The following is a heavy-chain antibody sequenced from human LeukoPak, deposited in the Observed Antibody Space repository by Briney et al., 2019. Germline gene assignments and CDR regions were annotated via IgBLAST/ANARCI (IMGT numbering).Heavy chain of an antibody. V-gene: IGHV4-59*01. CDR2: IYYSGST. CDR3: ARTTEGYCSSTRCYGFSYYYYMDV. Sequence: AETLSLTCTVSGGSISSYYWSWIRQPPGKGLEWIGYIYYSGSTNYNPSLKSRVTISVDMSKNQFSLKLSSVTAADTAMYYCARTTEGYCSSTRCYGFSYYYYMDVWGKGTTVTISS. D-gene: IGHD2-2*01. CDR1: GGSISSYY. J-gene: IGHJ6*03.